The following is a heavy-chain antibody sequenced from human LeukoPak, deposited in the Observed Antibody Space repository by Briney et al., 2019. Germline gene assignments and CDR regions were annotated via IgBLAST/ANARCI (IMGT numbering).Heavy chain of an antibody. J-gene: IGHJ6*03. CDR2: MYYSGST. CDR1: GYSISTGYY. Sequence: SETLSLTCTVSGYSISTGYYWGWIRQPPGKGLEWIGSMYYSGSTYYNPSLKSRVTISVDTSKNQFSLKLSSVTAADTAVYYCARDLLNHIVPYYYMDVWGKGTTVTVSS. V-gene: IGHV4-38-2*02. D-gene: IGHD2-2*01. CDR3: ARDLLNHIVPYYYMDV.